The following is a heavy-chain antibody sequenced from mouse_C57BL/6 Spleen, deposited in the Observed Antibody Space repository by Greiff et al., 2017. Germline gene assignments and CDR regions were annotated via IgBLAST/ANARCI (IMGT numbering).Heavy chain of an antibody. CDR3: ARDRDYYGSSTYWYFEV. CDR1: GFTFSDYY. D-gene: IGHD1-1*01. V-gene: IGHV5-16*01. Sequence: EVKLVESEGGLVQPGSSMKLSCTASGFTFSDYYMAWVRQVPEKGLEWVANINYDGSSTYYLDSLKSRFIISRDNAKNILYLQMSSLKSEDTATYYCARDRDYYGSSTYWYFEVRGTGTTVTVSS. J-gene: IGHJ1*03. CDR2: INYDGSST.